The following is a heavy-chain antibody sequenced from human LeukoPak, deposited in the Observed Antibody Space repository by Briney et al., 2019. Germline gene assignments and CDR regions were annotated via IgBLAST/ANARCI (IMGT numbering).Heavy chain of an antibody. Sequence: PGGSLRLSCAASGITFRSYGMHWVRQAPGKGLEWVSVIYSGGSTYYADSVKGRFTISRDNSKNTLYLQMNSLRAEDTAVYYCASPGAAAGPYYYYYGMDVWGQGTTVTVSS. CDR1: GITFRSYG. CDR2: IYSGGST. CDR3: ASPGAAAGPYYYYYGMDV. D-gene: IGHD6-13*01. V-gene: IGHV3-NL1*01. J-gene: IGHJ6*02.